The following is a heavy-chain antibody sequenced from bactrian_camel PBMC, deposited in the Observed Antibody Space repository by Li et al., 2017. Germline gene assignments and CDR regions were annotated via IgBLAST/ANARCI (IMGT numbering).Heavy chain of an antibody. V-gene: IGHV3S40*01. CDR1: GLTLKHYC. CDR2: IIDWGAAT. D-gene: IGHD2*01. J-gene: IGHJ4*01. CDR3: AAGGPPRPWRGSWSKGGEGFQY. Sequence: DVQLVESGGGSVQSGGSLRLSRTVSGLTLKHYCVGWFRQAPGKGLEWVSGIIDWGAATAYADSVKGRFTISRDNIKRTVYLQMNDLKPDDTAMYYCAAGGPPRPWRGSWSKGGEGFQYWGQGTQVTVS.